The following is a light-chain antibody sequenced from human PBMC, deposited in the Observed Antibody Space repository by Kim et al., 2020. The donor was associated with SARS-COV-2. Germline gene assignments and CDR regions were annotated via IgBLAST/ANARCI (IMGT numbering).Light chain of an antibody. J-gene: IGLJ3*02. CDR2: GKN. V-gene: IGLV3-19*01. CDR3: NSRDSSGNHWV. CDR1: SLRSYY. Sequence: SSELTQDPAVSVALGQIVRITCQGDSLRSYYASWYQQKPGQAPVLVIYGKNNRPSGIPDRFPGSSSGNTASLTITGAQAEEEADYYCNSRDSSGNHWVFG.